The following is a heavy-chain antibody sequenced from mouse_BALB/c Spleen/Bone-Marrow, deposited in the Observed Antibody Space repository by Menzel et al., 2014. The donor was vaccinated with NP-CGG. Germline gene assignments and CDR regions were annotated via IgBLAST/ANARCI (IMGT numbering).Heavy chain of an antibody. CDR1: GFNIKDTY. D-gene: IGHD4-1*01. J-gene: IGHJ4*01. V-gene: IGHV14-3*02. CDR3: ARWEYYAMDY. CDR2: IDPANGNT. Sequence: VQLQQSGAELVKPGASVKLSCTASGFNIKDTYMRWVKQRPEQGLGWIGRIDPANGNTKYDPKFQGKATITADTSSNTAYLQLSSLTSEDTAVYYCARWEYYAMDYWGQGTSVTVSS.